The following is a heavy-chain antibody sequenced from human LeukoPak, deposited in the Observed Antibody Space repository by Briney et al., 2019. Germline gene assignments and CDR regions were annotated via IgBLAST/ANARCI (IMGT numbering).Heavy chain of an antibody. CDR2: IFTSGIT. CDR3: GRHSYDGSGNRPDY. Sequence: KPSETLSLTCTVSGGSISIYYWNWIRQPAGKGLEWIGRIFTSGITNYNPSLKSRVTMSVDTSKNQFSLKLSSVTAADTAVYYCGRHSYDGSGNRPDYWGQGTLVTVSS. D-gene: IGHD3-22*01. V-gene: IGHV4-4*07. CDR1: GGSISIYY. J-gene: IGHJ4*02.